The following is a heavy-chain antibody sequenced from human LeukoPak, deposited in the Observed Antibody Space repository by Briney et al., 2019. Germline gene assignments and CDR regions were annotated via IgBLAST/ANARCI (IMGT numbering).Heavy chain of an antibody. J-gene: IGHJ3*02. Sequence: PGGSLRLSCAASGFTFDDYGMSWVRQAPGKGLEWVSGINWNGGSTGYADSVKGRFTISRDNAKNSLYLQMNSLRAEDTAVYYCANYYYDSSGYRGMNAFDIWGQGTMVTVSS. CDR3: ANYYYDSSGYRGMNAFDI. CDR2: INWNGGST. CDR1: GFTFDDYG. D-gene: IGHD3-22*01. V-gene: IGHV3-20*04.